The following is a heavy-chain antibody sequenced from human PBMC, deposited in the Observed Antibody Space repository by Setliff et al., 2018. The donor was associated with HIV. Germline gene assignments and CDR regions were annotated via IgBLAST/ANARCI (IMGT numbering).Heavy chain of an antibody. V-gene: IGHV4-59*08. Sequence: SETLSLTCTVSGDSISTDYWTWIRQPPGKGLEWIGYVYNSASTSYNPSLKSRVTISVDTSKNQFSLKLSSVTAADTAVYYCARHSPSDYWGQGTLVTAPQ. J-gene: IGHJ4*02. CDR1: GDSISTDY. CDR2: VYNSAST. CDR3: ARHSPSDY.